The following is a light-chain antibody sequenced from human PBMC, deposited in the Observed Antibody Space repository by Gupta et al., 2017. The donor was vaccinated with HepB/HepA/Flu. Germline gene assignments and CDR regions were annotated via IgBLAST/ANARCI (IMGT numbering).Light chain of an antibody. Sequence: HSVLTPPPSASGTPGQRVTISCSGSNSNIGSNAVNWYQHLPGTAPKLVIYSNDQRPSGAPDRFSGSKSGTSASLAISGLHSEDEADYYCAAWDDSLTGPVFGGGTKLTVL. CDR3: AAWDDSLTGPV. CDR1: NSNIGSNA. J-gene: IGLJ3*02. V-gene: IGLV1-44*01. CDR2: SND.